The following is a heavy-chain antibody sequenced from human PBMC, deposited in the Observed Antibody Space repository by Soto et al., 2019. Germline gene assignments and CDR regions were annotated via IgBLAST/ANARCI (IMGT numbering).Heavy chain of an antibody. D-gene: IGHD3-10*01. V-gene: IGHV3-21*01. CDR2: ISSSSSYI. CDR3: AKDRITMVRGSPYYFDY. Sequence: PGGSLRLSCAASGFTFSSYSMNWVRQAPGKGLEWVSSISSSSSYIYYADSVKGRFTISRDNSKNTLYLQMNSLRAEDTAVYYCAKDRITMVRGSPYYFDYWGQGTLVTVSS. CDR1: GFTFSSYS. J-gene: IGHJ4*02.